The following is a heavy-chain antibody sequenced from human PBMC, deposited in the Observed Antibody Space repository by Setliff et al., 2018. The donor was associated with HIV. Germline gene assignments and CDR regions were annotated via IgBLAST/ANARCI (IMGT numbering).Heavy chain of an antibody. CDR2: IYYTGRT. D-gene: IGHD3-3*01. Sequence: SETLSLTCTVSGGSISTYYWSWIRQAPGRGLEWIGYIYYTGRTNYNPSLKSRVTMSLDSSKKQFSLKLSSVTAADTAVYFCARDVGGFTVFAVPRGGFDPWGQGALVTVSS. CDR3: ARDVGGFTVFAVPRGGFDP. J-gene: IGHJ5*02. CDR1: GGSISTYY. V-gene: IGHV4-59*13.